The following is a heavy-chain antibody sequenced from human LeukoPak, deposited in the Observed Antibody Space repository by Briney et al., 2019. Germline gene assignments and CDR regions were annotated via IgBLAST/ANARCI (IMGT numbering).Heavy chain of an antibody. Sequence: SETLSLTCTVSGGSISSYYWSWIRQPPGKGLEWIGYIYYSGSTNYNPSLKSRVTISVDTSKNQFSLKLSSVTAADTAVYYCASSPEDSGPYYFGYWGQGTLVTVSS. CDR2: IYYSGST. V-gene: IGHV4-59*01. J-gene: IGHJ4*02. CDR3: ASSPEDSGPYYFGY. CDR1: GGSISSYY. D-gene: IGHD5-12*01.